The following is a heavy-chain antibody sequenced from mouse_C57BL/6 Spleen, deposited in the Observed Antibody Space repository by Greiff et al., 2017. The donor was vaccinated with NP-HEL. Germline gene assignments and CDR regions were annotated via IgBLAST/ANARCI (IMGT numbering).Heavy chain of an antibody. J-gene: IGHJ3*01. Sequence: EVQLQQSVAELVRPGASVKLSCTASGFNIKNTYLHWVRQRPEQGLEWIGRTDPAKGNTKYSPKFQGKATITADTSSNTASLHLSSLTSEDTAIYYCARMVGDYDGGYWGQGTLVTVSA. V-gene: IGHV14-3*01. CDR1: GFNIKNTY. D-gene: IGHD2-4*01. CDR3: ARMVGDYDGGY. CDR2: TDPAKGNT.